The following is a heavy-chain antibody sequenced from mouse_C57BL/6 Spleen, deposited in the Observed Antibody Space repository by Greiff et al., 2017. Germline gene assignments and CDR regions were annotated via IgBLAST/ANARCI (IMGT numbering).Heavy chain of an antibody. CDR2: ISYDGSN. CDR1: GYSITSGYY. V-gene: IGHV3-6*01. J-gene: IGHJ2*01. D-gene: IGHD1-1*01. CDR3: ARSYDYGTTDY. Sequence: DVQLQESGPGLVKPSQSLSLTCSVTGYSITSGYYWNWIRQFPGNKLEWMGYISYDGSNNYNPSLKNRISITRDTSKNQFFLKLNSVTTEDTATYYCARSYDYGTTDYWGQGTTLTVSS.